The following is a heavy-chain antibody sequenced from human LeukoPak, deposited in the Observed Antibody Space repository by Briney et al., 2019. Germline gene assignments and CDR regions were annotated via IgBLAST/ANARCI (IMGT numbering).Heavy chain of an antibody. V-gene: IGHV4-59*12. Sequence: SETLSLTCTVSGGSLSSYYWSWIRQPPGKGLEWIGYIYYSGSTNYNPSLKSRVTISVDTSKNQFSLKLSSVTAADTAVYYCARGWMIGIAAPHYWGQGTLVTVSS. J-gene: IGHJ4*02. CDR2: IYYSGST. CDR3: ARGWMIGIAAPHY. D-gene: IGHD6-13*01. CDR1: GGSLSSYY.